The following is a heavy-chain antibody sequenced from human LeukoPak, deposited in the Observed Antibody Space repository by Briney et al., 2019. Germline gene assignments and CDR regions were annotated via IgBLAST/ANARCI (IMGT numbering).Heavy chain of an antibody. CDR1: GFTFDDSG. CDR2: INWNGDNT. V-gene: IGHV3-20*04. CDR3: AREVPLDYGDFSYFDY. D-gene: IGHD4-17*01. Sequence: GGSLRLSCAASGFTFDDSGMSWVRQAPGKGLEWVSGINWNGDNTGYADSVKGRFTISRDNAKNSLYLQMNSLRAEHTAFYYCAREVPLDYGDFSYFDYWGQGTLVTVSS. J-gene: IGHJ4*02.